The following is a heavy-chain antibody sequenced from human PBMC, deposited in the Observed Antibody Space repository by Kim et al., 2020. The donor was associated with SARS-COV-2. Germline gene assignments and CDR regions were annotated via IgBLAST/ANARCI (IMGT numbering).Heavy chain of an antibody. V-gene: IGHV4-59*01. D-gene: IGHD3-10*02. CDR1: GGSISSYY. CDR2: IYYSGST. Sequence: SETLSLTCTVSGGSISSYYWSWIRQPPGKGLEWIGYIYYSGSTNYNPSLKSRVTISVDTSKNQFSLKLSSLTAADTAVYYCLLGEFELFDYWGQGTLVTVSS. CDR3: LLGEFELFDY. J-gene: IGHJ4*02.